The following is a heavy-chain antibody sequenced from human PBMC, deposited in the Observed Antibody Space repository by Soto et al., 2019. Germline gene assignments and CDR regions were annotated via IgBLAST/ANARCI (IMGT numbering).Heavy chain of an antibody. Sequence: PSEPLSLTCSVSGDSITTNGYYWVWIRQPPGKVLQWIGNVYWTGSTFSHPSLTSRVFISVDTSKNEFSLRLTSVTAADTAVYYCARSHYTYGLLIDYWGPGTLVTVSS. CDR1: GDSITTNGYY. CDR2: VYWTGST. D-gene: IGHD2-8*01. J-gene: IGHJ4*02. V-gene: IGHV4-39*01. CDR3: ARSHYTYGLLIDY.